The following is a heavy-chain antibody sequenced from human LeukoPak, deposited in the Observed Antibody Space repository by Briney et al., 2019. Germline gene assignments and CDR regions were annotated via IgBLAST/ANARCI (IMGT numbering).Heavy chain of an antibody. CDR1: GFTFSSYA. CDR3: AKDLRAYSSSWIFDY. Sequence: PGRSLRLSCTAPGFTFSSYAIHWIRQAPGKGLEWVALVWHDGSNKYYADSVKGRFTISRDNSKNTLYLQMNSLRAEDTAVYYCAKDLRAYSSSWIFDYWGQGTLVTVSS. V-gene: IGHV3-33*06. CDR2: VWHDGSNK. D-gene: IGHD6-13*01. J-gene: IGHJ4*02.